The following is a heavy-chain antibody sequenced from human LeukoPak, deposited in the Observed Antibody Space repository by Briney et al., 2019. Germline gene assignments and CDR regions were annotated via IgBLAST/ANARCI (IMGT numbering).Heavy chain of an antibody. Sequence: SETLSLTCTVSGGSISSSSYYWGWIRQPPGKGLEWIGSIYYSGSTYYNPSLKSRVTLSVDTSKNQFSLKLSSVTAADTAVYYCARLSAGYCSSTSCPYYYYYYYMDVWGKGTTVTVSS. D-gene: IGHD2-2*01. CDR2: IYYSGST. CDR3: ARLSAGYCSSTSCPYYYYYYYMDV. V-gene: IGHV4-39*01. CDR1: GGSISSSSYY. J-gene: IGHJ6*03.